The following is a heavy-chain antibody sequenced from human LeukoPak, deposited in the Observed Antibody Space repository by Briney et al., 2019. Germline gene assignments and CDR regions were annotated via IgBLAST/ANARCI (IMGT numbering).Heavy chain of an antibody. Sequence: PGGSLRLSCAASGFIFSSYWMHWVRQAPGKGLVWVSRIYSDGNTTSYADSVKGRFTISRDNAKNTLDLQMNSLRAEDTAVYYCARHATGTWHFGYWGRGTLVTVSS. CDR2: IYSDGNTT. D-gene: IGHD1-14*01. CDR3: ARHATGTWHFGY. CDR1: GFIFSSYW. V-gene: IGHV3-74*01. J-gene: IGHJ4*02.